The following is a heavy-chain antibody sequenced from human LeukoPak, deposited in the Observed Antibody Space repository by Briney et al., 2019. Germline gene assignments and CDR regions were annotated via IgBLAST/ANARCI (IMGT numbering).Heavy chain of an antibody. D-gene: IGHD3-10*01. Sequence: PGGSLRLSCAASGFTFSSYAMSWVRQAPGKGLEGVPAISGSGGSTYYADSVKGRFTISRDNSENTLYLQMNSLRAEDTAVYYCAKCPMVRGVIITGPCDYWGQRTLVTVSS. CDR2: ISGSGGST. CDR3: AKCPMVRGVIITGPCDY. J-gene: IGHJ4*02. CDR1: GFTFSSYA. V-gene: IGHV3-23*01.